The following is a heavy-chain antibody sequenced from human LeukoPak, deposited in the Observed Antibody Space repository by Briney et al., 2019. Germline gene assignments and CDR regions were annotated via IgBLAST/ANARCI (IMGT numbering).Heavy chain of an antibody. J-gene: IGHJ4*02. CDR3: AKDRWILTGYYSNPEYYFDY. V-gene: IGHV3-9*01. Sequence: GGSLRLSCAASGFTFDDYAMHWVRQAPGKGLEWVSGISWNSGSIGYADSVKGRFTISRDNAKNSLYLQMNSLRAEDTALYYCAKDRWILTGYYSNPEYYFDYWGQGTLVTVSS. CDR1: GFTFDDYA. CDR2: ISWNSGSI. D-gene: IGHD3-9*01.